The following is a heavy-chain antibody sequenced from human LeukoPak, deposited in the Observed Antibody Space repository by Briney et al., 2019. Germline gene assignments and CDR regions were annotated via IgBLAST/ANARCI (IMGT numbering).Heavy chain of an antibody. D-gene: IGHD2-2*03. CDR1: GGTFSSYA. CDR2: IIPIFGTA. CDR3: ARDLGIVVVPAAHNWFDP. V-gene: IGHV1-69*13. Sequence: ASVKVSCKASGGTFSSYAISWVRQAPGQGLEWMGGIIPIFGTANYAQKFQGRVTITADESTSTAYMKLSSLRSEDTAVYYCARDLGIVVVPAAHNWFDPWGQGTLVTVSS. J-gene: IGHJ5*02.